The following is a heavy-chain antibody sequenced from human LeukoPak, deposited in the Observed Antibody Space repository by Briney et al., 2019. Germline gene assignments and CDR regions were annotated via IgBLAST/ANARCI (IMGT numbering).Heavy chain of an antibody. CDR1: GFTFSSYE. V-gene: IGHV3-48*03. D-gene: IGHD2-2*01. CDR3: ARTDIVVVPAATTYYYYGMDV. J-gene: IGHJ6*02. Sequence: PGGSLRLSCVGSGFTFSSYEMNWVRQAPGKGLEWVSYISSSSGSTVYYADSVKGRFTISRDNAKNSLYLQMNSLRAEDMAVYYCARTDIVVVPAATTYYYYGMDVWGQGTTVTVSS. CDR2: ISSSSGSTV.